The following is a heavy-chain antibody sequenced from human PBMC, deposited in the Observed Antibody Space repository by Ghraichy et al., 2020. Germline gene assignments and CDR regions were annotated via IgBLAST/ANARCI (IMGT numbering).Heavy chain of an antibody. CDR2: IDWDDDK. J-gene: IGHJ3*02. Sequence: QTLTLTCTFSGFSLSTSGMRVSWIRQPPGKALEWLARIDWDDDKFYSTSLKTRLTISKDTSKNQVVLTMTNMDPVDTATYYCARMVLTYADAFHIWGQGTMVTVSS. CDR1: GFSLSTSGMR. CDR3: ARMVLTYADAFHI. V-gene: IGHV2-70*04.